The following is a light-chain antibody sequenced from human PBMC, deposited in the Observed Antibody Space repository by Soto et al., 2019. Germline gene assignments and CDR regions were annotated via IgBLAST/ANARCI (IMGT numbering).Light chain of an antibody. CDR2: AAS. Sequence: DIQMTQSPSSLSASIGDRVTITCGASQSISSYLNWFQQKPGEAPKLLIQAASSLQSGVPSRFSGSGSGTDFTLTINSLQPEDFAVYYCQQSYSAPVTFGQGTKL. CDR1: QSISSY. J-gene: IGKJ2*01. CDR3: QQSYSAPVT. V-gene: IGKV1-39*01.